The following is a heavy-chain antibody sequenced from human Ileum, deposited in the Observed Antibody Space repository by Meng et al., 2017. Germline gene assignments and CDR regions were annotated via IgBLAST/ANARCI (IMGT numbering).Heavy chain of an antibody. CDR2: IAYHGSAT. CDR1: GFSYSRFA. V-gene: IGHV3-30*01. D-gene: IGHD3-22*01. Sequence: GESLMIPCAASGFSYSRFAMLWVLQAPGKGPEWVSFIAYHGSATQYVDPVKGRFTISRDNYKNMLYLQMNSLGHEGTTVYYCVRDYNDGSERLDDWGQGTLVTVSS. CDR3: VRDYNDGSERLDD. J-gene: IGHJ4*01.